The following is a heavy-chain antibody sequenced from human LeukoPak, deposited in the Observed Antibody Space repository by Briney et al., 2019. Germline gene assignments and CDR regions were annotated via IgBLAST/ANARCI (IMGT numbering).Heavy chain of an antibody. Sequence: SETLSLTCSVSGDSINDYYWSWIRQPPGKGLEWIGYMSSRGSTNYNPSRKSRVTIVVDTSKNQFSLRLSSVTAADTAIYYCARDRSGRYGNYLDYWGQGALVSVSS. CDR3: ARDRSGRYGNYLDY. CDR1: GDSINDYY. D-gene: IGHD2-15*01. J-gene: IGHJ4*02. CDR2: MSSRGST. V-gene: IGHV4-59*01.